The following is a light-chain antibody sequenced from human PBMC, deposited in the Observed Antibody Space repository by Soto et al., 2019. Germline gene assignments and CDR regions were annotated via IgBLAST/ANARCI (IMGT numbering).Light chain of an antibody. J-gene: IGKJ2*01. CDR2: SVS. CDR1: QGLVSSDGNTY. Sequence: DVVMTQSPLSLPVTLGQPASISCKSSQGLVSSDGNTYLSWFQHRPGQSPRRLRYSVSNRDSGVPDRFSASRSGTDFTLKISRVEAEDVGVYYCMHGTRGPLTLGQGTKLAIK. CDR3: MHGTRGPLT. V-gene: IGKV2-30*01.